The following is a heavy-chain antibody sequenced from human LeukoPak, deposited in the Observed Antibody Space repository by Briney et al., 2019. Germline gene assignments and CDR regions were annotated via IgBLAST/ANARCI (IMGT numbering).Heavy chain of an antibody. CDR1: RYSFTTSW. V-gene: IGHV5-51*01. CDR2: IYPGDSDT. D-gene: IGHD2-15*01. Sequence: GESLQISCHGSRYSFTTSWIGWVRQVPGKGLEWMGIIYPGDSDTRYSPSFQGQVTISADKSISTAYLQWSSLKASDTAMYYCARSFALGATLEDWGQGTLVTVSS. CDR3: ARSFALGATLED. J-gene: IGHJ4*02.